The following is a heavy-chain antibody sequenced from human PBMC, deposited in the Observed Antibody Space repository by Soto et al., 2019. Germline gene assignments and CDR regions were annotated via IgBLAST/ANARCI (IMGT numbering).Heavy chain of an antibody. Sequence: SGGSLRLSCASSGLTFSSYAMNWVRTDPGKGLEWVAAISFDETDKYYADSVKGRFSISRDNSKNTVYLQMNMLRAEDTAVFYCARDRGARASGLMYWGQGTHVTVSS. CDR2: ISFDETDK. J-gene: IGHJ4*02. CDR1: GLTFSSYA. D-gene: IGHD3-10*01. CDR3: ARDRGARASGLMY. V-gene: IGHV3-30-3*01.